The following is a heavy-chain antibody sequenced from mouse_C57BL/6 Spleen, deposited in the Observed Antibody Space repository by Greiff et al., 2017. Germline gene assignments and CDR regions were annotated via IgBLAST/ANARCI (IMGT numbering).Heavy chain of an antibody. CDR2: ISDGGSYT. D-gene: IGHD2-1*01. CDR1: GFTFSSYA. Sequence: EVKVEESGGGLVKPGGSLKLSCAASGFTFSSYAMSWVRQTPEKRLEWVATISDGGSYTYYPDNVKGRFTISRDNAKNNLYLQMSHLKSEDTAMYYCARGSYGNFWFAYWGQGTLVTVSA. J-gene: IGHJ3*01. CDR3: ARGSYGNFWFAY. V-gene: IGHV5-4*03.